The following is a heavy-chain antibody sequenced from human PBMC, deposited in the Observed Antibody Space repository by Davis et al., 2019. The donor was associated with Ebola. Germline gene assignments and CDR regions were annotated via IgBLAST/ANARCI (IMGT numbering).Heavy chain of an antibody. D-gene: IGHD3-10*01. CDR3: AQGPGPPTEFTY. J-gene: IGHJ4*02. Sequence: SETLSLTCTVSGGSISSSDYYWGWIRQTPGKGLEWIGSISYTGSTYYNPSLKSRVTISVDTARNEFSLKVTSVTAADTAVYYCAQGPGPPTEFTYWGQGTLVIVSS. CDR2: ISYTGST. CDR1: GGSISSSDYY. V-gene: IGHV4-39*01.